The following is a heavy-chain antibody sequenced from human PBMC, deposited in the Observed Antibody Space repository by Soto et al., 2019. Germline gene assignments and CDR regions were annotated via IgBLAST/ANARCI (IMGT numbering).Heavy chain of an antibody. D-gene: IGHD2-15*01. Sequence: QVQLVQSGAEVKKPGASVKVSCKASGYTFTSYGISWVRQAPGQGLEWMGWISAYNGNTNYAQKLQGRVTMTTDTSTSTADMELRSLRSDDTAVYYCARAVVVVAATPGGWFDPWGQGTLVTVSS. V-gene: IGHV1-18*01. CDR2: ISAYNGNT. CDR3: ARAVVVVAATPGGWFDP. CDR1: GYTFTSYG. J-gene: IGHJ5*02.